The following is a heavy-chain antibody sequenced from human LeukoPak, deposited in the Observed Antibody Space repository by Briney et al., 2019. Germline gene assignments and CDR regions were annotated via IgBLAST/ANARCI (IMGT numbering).Heavy chain of an antibody. V-gene: IGHV3-23*01. CDR2: ISSNGGRT. Sequence: GGSLRPSCRTSGFIFSNFAMNWVRQAPGKGLEWVSTISSNGGRTYYANSVKRRFSVSRDNSKNTLYLQMYTLRAEDTAIYYCVKRMGCSDFNCYAELDFWGQGTLVTVSS. CDR3: VKRMGCSDFNCYAELDF. D-gene: IGHD5-12*01. CDR1: GFIFSNFA. J-gene: IGHJ4*02.